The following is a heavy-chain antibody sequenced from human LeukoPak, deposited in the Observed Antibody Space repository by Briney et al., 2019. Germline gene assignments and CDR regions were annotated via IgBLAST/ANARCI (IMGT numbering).Heavy chain of an antibody. CDR3: ARRGGTSTTVTTFDY. D-gene: IGHD4-17*01. CDR2: INPNSGGT. J-gene: IGHJ4*02. CDR1: GYTFTGYY. Sequence: ASVKVSCKASGYTFTGYYMHWVRQAPGQGLEWMGWINPNSGGTNYAQKFQGRVTMTRDTSISTAYMELSRLRSDDTAVYYCARRGGTSTTVTTFDYWGQGTLVTVSS. V-gene: IGHV1-2*02.